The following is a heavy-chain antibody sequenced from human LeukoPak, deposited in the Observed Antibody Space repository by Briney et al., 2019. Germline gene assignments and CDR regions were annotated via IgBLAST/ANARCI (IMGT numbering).Heavy chain of an antibody. Sequence: SETLSLTCTVSGGSISSYHWSWIRQPPGKGLEWIGYMSYSGSTNYNPPLKSRVTISVDTSKNQFSLKLSSVTAADTAVYYCASGGYCGSTDCYPNWFDPWGQGTLVTVSS. CDR1: GGSISSYH. CDR3: ASGGYCGSTDCYPNWFDP. D-gene: IGHD2-2*01. J-gene: IGHJ5*02. CDR2: MSYSGST. V-gene: IGHV4-59*01.